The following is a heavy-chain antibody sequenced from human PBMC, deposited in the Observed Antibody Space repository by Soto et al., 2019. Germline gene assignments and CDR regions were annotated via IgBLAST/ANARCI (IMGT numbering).Heavy chain of an antibody. V-gene: IGHV1-2*04. CDR2: INPNSGGT. CDR3: ARVISIWGTLTDEAFDI. D-gene: IGHD2-21*01. Sequence: RASVKVSCKASGYTFTGYYMHWVRQAPGQGLEWMGWINPNSGGTNYAQKFQGWVTMTRDTSISTAYMELSRLRSDDTAVYYCARVISIWGTLTDEAFDIWGQGTMVTVSS. J-gene: IGHJ3*02. CDR1: GYTFTGYY.